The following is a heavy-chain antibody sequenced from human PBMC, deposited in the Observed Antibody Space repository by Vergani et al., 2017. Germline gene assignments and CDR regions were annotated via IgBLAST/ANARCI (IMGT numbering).Heavy chain of an antibody. CDR1: GFTFSSNG. V-gene: IGHV3-30*18. CDR2: ISYDGRNK. Sequence: QVQLVESGGGVVQPGRSLRLSCAASGFTFSSNGMHWVRQAPGKGLEGVAVISYDGRNKYYADSVKGRFTISRDNSKNTLYLQMNSLRVEDTAVYYCAKDKGSGSYPDYWGQGTLVTVSS. J-gene: IGHJ4*02. D-gene: IGHD3-10*01. CDR3: AKDKGSGSYPDY.